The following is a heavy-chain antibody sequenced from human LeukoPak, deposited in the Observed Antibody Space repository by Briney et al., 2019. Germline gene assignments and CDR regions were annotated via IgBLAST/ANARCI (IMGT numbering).Heavy chain of an antibody. CDR3: ARDGIAHAFDI. CDR2: ISSSSSTI. J-gene: IGHJ3*02. Sequence: PGGSLRLSYAASGFTFSSYSMNWVRQAPGKGLEWVSYISSSSSTIYYADSVKGRFTISRDNAKNSLYLQMNSLRAEDTAVYYCARDGIAHAFDIWGQGTMVTVSS. CDR1: GFTFSSYS. V-gene: IGHV3-48*01.